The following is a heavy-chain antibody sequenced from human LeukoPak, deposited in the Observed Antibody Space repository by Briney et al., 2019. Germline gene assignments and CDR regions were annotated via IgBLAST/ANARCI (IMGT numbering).Heavy chain of an antibody. V-gene: IGHV3-21*01. CDR2: ISSSSSFI. CDR1: GFTFSTYS. J-gene: IGHJ6*03. CDR3: ARGWYAYYYMDV. Sequence: KSGGSLRLSCAASGFTFSTYSMNWVRQAPGMGLEWVSSISSSSSFIYYADSVKGRFTISRDNAKNSLYLQMNSLRAEDTAVYYCARGWYAYYYMDVWGKGTTVTVSS. D-gene: IGHD2-15*01.